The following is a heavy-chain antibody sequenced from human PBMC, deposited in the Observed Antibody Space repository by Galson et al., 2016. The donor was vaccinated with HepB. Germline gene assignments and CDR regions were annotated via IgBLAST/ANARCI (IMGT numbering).Heavy chain of an antibody. CDR1: GYSFTTYW. J-gene: IGHJ4*02. Sequence: QSGAEVKKPGGSLKISCTGSGYSFTTYWIGWVRQMPGKGLEWMGMIYPGDSDTRYSPSFQGQVTISADQSINTAYLQWSSLKASDTANYYCARRAAAGQENFDYWGQGTLVTVSS. V-gene: IGHV5-51*01. D-gene: IGHD6-13*01. CDR2: IYPGDSDT. CDR3: ARRAAAGQENFDY.